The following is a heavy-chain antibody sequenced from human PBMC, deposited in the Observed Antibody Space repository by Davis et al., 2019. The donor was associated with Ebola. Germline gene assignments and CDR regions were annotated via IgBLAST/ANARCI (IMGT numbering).Heavy chain of an antibody. J-gene: IGHJ5*02. CDR2: INPKSGGT. D-gene: IGHD1-26*01. CDR3: ARRLKAIREGNWFDP. Sequence: ASVKVSCKASGYTFTGYYMHWVRQAPGQGLEWMGWINPKSGGTNYAQKFQGRVTMTRDTSISTAYMELSRLRSDDTAVYYCARRLKAIREGNWFDPWGQGTLVTVSS. CDR1: GYTFTGYY. V-gene: IGHV1-2*02.